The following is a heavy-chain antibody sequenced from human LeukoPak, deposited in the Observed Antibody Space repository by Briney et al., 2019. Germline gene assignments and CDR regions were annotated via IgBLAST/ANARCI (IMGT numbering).Heavy chain of an antibody. D-gene: IGHD5-24*01. CDR2: IASNGGST. CDR3: VKDPRDGYSP. Sequence: PGGSLRLSCSASGFTFRIYAMHWVRQAPGRGLEHVSSIASNGGSTFYAGSVKGRFTISRDNSKNTLFLQMSSLRDEDTATYYCVKDPRDGYSPWGQGTLVTVSS. V-gene: IGHV3-64D*09. J-gene: IGHJ5*02. CDR1: GFTFRIYA.